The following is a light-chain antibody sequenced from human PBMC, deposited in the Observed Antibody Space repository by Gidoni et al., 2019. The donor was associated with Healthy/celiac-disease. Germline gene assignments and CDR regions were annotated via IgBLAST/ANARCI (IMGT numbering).Light chain of an antibody. CDR2: HDS. V-gene: IGLV3-1*01. CDR3: QAWDSSTVV. Sequence: SYELTQPPSVSVSPGQTASITCSGDKLGDKYAYWYQQKPGQSPVLVIYHDSKRPSGIPERFSGSNSGNTATLTISGTQAMDEADYYCQAWDSSTVVFGGGTKLTV. J-gene: IGLJ2*01. CDR1: KLGDKY.